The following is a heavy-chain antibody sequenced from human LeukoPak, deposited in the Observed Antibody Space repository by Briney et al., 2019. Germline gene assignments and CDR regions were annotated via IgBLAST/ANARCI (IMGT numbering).Heavy chain of an antibody. CDR1: GFTFSDYY. CDR2: ISSSGSTI. CDR3: AKDRSYDILTGSRGMDV. Sequence: GGSLRLSCAASGFTFSDYYMSWIRQAPGKGLEWVSYISSSGSTIYYADSVKGRFTISRDNAKNSLYLQMNSLRAEDTALYYCAKDRSYDILTGSRGMDVWGQGTTVTVSS. V-gene: IGHV3-11*01. J-gene: IGHJ6*02. D-gene: IGHD3-9*01.